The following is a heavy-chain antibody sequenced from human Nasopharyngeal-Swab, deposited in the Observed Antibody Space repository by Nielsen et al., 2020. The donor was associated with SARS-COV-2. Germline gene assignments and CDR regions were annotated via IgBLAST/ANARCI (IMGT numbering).Heavy chain of an antibody. J-gene: IGHJ6*02. CDR3: AKTPNIVVVPAGWYYGMDV. D-gene: IGHD2-2*01. CDR1: GFTFSSYG. V-gene: IGHV3-23*01. Sequence: GESLKISCAASGFTFSSYGMHWVRQAPGKGLEWVSAISGSGGSTYYADSVKGRFTISRDNSKNTLYLQMNSLRAEDTAVYYCAKTPNIVVVPAGWYYGMDVWGQGTTVTVSS. CDR2: ISGSGGST.